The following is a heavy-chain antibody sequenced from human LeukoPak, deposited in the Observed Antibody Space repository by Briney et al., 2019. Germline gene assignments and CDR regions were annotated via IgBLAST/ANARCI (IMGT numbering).Heavy chain of an antibody. CDR1: GFTFSTYG. Sequence: PGGSLRFSCAASGFTFSTYGMVWVRQGPGKGLEWAAAIGSDGKITYYIESVKGRFTISRDNSKNTLYLQMSSLKSDDTAVYYRAKGSGGSYIDYWGQGTLVTVSS. CDR3: AKGSGGSYIDY. J-gene: IGHJ4*02. CDR2: IGSDGKIT. D-gene: IGHD1-26*01. V-gene: IGHV3-30*02.